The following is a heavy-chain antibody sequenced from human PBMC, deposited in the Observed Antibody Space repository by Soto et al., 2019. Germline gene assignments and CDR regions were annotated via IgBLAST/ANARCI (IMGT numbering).Heavy chain of an antibody. CDR3: ARTTYDSSGGQKGPFDP. D-gene: IGHD3-22*01. CDR2: IYTSGST. V-gene: IGHV4-4*07. Sequence: SETVALTCTVSGGSLSSYYWSWIRLPSGEGLEWIGRIYTSGSTNYNPSLKSRVTMSVDTSKNQFSLKLSSVTAADTAVYYCARTTYDSSGGQKGPFDPWGQGTLVTVSS. J-gene: IGHJ5*02. CDR1: GGSLSSYY.